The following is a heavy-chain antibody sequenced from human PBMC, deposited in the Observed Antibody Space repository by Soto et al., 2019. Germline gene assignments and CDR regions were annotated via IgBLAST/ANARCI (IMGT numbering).Heavy chain of an antibody. V-gene: IGHV3-33*05. J-gene: IGHJ6*02. Sequence: QVQLVDSGGGVVQPGRSLRLSCAASGFTFSSYGMHWVRRAPGKGLEWVALISYDGSKEYYADSVRGQFTISRDNSKNTLYLQMNFLRVEDTAVYYCARDFTVGATYSGPYYYAMDVWGQGTTAIVSS. CDR3: ARDFTVGATYSGPYYYAMDV. CDR1: GFTFSSYG. CDR2: ISYDGSKE. D-gene: IGHD1-26*01.